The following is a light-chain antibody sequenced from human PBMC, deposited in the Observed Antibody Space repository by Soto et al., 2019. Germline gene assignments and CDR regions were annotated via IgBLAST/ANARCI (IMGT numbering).Light chain of an antibody. CDR3: QQNYSAPRT. V-gene: IGKV1-39*01. CDR1: QSIGSY. Sequence: DIQMTEFTSSLPASVGDTISITCRASQSIGSYLSWYQQKPGKAPKLLIYGTSNLQSGVPSRFCGSRSETEFTLTISSLQPEDFASYYCQQNYSAPRTFGQGTK. J-gene: IGKJ2*01. CDR2: GTS.